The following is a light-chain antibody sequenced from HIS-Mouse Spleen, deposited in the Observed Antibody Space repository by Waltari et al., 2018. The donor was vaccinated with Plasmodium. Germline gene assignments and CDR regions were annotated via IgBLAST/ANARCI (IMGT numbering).Light chain of an antibody. Sequence: SYELTQPPSVSVSHGQTARITCSGAALPKKYATWYQQKSGQAPVLVIYEDSKRPSGIPERFSGSSSGTMATLTISGAQVEDEADYYCYSTDSSGNHWVFGGGTKLTVL. CDR2: EDS. CDR1: ALPKKY. CDR3: YSTDSSGNHWV. V-gene: IGLV3-10*01. J-gene: IGLJ3*02.